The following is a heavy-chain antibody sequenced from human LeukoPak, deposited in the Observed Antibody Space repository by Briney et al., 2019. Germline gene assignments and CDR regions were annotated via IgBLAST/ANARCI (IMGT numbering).Heavy chain of an antibody. CDR2: IYYSGST. J-gene: IGHJ4*02. Sequence: PSETLSLTCTVSGGSISSSSYYWGWIRQPPGKGLDRIGSIYYSGSTYYNPSLKSRVTISVDTSKNQFSLNLSSVTAADTAVYYCARLYYDSSGYYQICYFDYWGQGTLVTVSS. V-gene: IGHV4-39*01. CDR1: GGSISSSSYY. D-gene: IGHD3-22*01. CDR3: ARLYYDSSGYYQICYFDY.